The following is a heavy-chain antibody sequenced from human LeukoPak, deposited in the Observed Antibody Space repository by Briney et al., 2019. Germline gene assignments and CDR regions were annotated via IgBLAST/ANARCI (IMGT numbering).Heavy chain of an antibody. CDR3: AKAIVPSATSPYDY. V-gene: IGHV3-23*01. D-gene: IGHD2-2*01. Sequence: GGSLRLSCAASGFSFNTHAMTWVRQAPGKGLEWISTITGSSGRTYYADSVKGRFTISRDNSKNTLFLQMHSPRGEDTAVYYCAKAIVPSATSPYDYWGHGIMVTVSS. J-gene: IGHJ4*01. CDR1: GFSFNTHA. CDR2: ITGSSGRT.